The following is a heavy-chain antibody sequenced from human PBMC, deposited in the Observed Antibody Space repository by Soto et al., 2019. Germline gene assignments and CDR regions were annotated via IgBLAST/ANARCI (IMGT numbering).Heavy chain of an antibody. CDR3: AKDRLASGSGVRFDP. V-gene: IGHV3-23*01. J-gene: IGHJ5*02. CDR2: ISGSGADT. Sequence: EVQLLESGGGLVQPGGSLRLSCAASGFTFSSYAMSWVRQAPGKGLEWVSAISGSGADTYYGDSVKGRFTISRDNSKNPLYLQMNSLRDEDAALYYCAKDRLASGSGVRFDPWGQGTLVTVSS. CDR1: GFTFSSYA. D-gene: IGHD3-10*01.